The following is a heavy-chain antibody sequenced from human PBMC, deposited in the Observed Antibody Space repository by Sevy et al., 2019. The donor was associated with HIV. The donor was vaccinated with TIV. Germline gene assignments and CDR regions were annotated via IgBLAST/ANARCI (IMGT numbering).Heavy chain of an antibody. J-gene: IGHJ4*02. V-gene: IGHV3-23*01. CDR1: GFTFSSYE. D-gene: IGHD1-26*01. Sequence: GGSLRLSCTASGFTFSSYEMNWVRQAPGKGLEWVSAISGSGGSTYYADSVKGRFTISRDNSNKILYLEMNSLRVEETAVYYCRGVGLTTAFDYWGQGTLVTVSS. CDR3: RGVGLTTAFDY. CDR2: ISGSGGST.